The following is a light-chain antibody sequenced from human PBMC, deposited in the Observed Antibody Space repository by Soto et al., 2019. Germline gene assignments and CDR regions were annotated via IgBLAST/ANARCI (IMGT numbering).Light chain of an antibody. J-gene: IGLJ3*02. CDR1: AGAVTGDCY. Sequence: QAVVTQEPSLTVSPGGTVTLTCASSAGAVTGDCYPSWVQQKPGQAPRALIYETSKKHSWTPARFSGSLLGGKAALTLSTVQPEDEADYYCLLYCGEVGVFGGGTKLTVL. CDR2: ETS. CDR3: LLYCGEVGV. V-gene: IGLV7-43*01.